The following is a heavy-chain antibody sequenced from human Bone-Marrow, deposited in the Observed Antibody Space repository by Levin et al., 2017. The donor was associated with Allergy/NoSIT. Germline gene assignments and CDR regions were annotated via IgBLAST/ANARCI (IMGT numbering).Heavy chain of an antibody. CDR1: GGTFSSYT. J-gene: IGHJ4*02. CDR2: IIPIIGRV. D-gene: IGHD6-19*01. V-gene: IGHV1-69*08. Sequence: GASVKVSCKASGGTFSSYTLSWVRQAPGQGLEWMGRIIPIIGRVTYAQKFQGRVTITADKSTNTAYMELSSLRSEDTAVYYCARGWDSSGYWGQGTLVSVSS. CDR3: ARGWDSSGY.